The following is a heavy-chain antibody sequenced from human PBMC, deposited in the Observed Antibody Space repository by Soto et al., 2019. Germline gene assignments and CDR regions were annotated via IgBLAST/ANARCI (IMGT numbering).Heavy chain of an antibody. CDR2: IWYDGDKK. CDR1: GFTFSKYG. D-gene: IGHD1-26*01. V-gene: IGHV3-33*01. J-gene: IGHJ3*02. Sequence: QVQLVESGGGVVQPGKSLRLSCAASGFTFSKYGMHWVRQPPGKGLEWVAIIWYDGDKKYYADSVKSRFTISRDNSKNTLYLQMNSLRGEDTAVYYCARDSGVGAMYGAALDIWGQGTMVTVSS. CDR3: ARDSGVGAMYGAALDI.